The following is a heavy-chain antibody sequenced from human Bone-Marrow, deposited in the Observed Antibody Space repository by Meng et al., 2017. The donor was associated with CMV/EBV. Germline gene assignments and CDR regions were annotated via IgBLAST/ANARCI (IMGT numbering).Heavy chain of an antibody. D-gene: IGHD4-17*01. Sequence: GESLKISCKGSGYSYTNYWIGGVRQMPGKDLEWMGIIYPGDSDTRYSPSFRGQVAISAHKSINTAYLQLRSLKASDTAMYYCARHNGWTTNYFDYWGQGTLVTVSS. CDR1: GYSYTNYW. CDR3: ARHNGWTTNYFDY. V-gene: IGHV5-51*01. CDR2: IYPGDSDT. J-gene: IGHJ4*02.